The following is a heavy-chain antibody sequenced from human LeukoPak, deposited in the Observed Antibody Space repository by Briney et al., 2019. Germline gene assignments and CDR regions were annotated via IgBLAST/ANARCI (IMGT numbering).Heavy chain of an antibody. J-gene: IGHJ4*02. Sequence: SETLSLTCAVYGGSFSDYYWSWIRQPPGKGLEWIGEINQSGSTYYNPSLKSRVTISLDTSKNQFSLKLRSVTAADTAVYYCARGKAAADPYYFDYWGQGTLVTVSS. CDR1: GGSFSDYY. D-gene: IGHD6-13*01. CDR3: ARGKAAADPYYFDY. V-gene: IGHV4-34*01. CDR2: INQSGST.